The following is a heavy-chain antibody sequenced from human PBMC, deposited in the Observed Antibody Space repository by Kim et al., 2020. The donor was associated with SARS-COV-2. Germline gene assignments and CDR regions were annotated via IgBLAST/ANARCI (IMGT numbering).Heavy chain of an antibody. CDR2: IIPMFGTA. J-gene: IGHJ3*02. D-gene: IGHD3-9*01. Sequence: SVKVSCKASGGSFSNFAISWVRQAPGQGLEWMGGIIPMFGTANYAQKFQGRVTITADDSTSTAYMELSSLRSEDTAVYYCARRRFDWLYDAFDMWGQGTMVTVSS. CDR3: ARRRFDWLYDAFDM. V-gene: IGHV1-69*13. CDR1: GGSFSNFA.